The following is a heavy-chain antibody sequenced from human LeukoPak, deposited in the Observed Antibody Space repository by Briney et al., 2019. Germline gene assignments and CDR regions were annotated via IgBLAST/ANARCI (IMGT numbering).Heavy chain of an antibody. Sequence: GGSLRLSCAASGFTFSSYSMKWVRQAPGKGLEWVSSISSSSSYIYYADSVKGRFTISRDNAKNSLYLQMNSLRAEDTAVYYCARSLRDYYDSSGYMGVYYFDYWGQGTLVTVSS. D-gene: IGHD3-22*01. CDR2: ISSSSSYI. J-gene: IGHJ4*02. CDR1: GFTFSSYS. V-gene: IGHV3-21*01. CDR3: ARSLRDYYDSSGYMGVYYFDY.